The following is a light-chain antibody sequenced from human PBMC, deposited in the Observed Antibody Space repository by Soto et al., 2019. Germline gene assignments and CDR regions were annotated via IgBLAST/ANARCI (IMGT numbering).Light chain of an antibody. V-gene: IGLV7-46*01. Sequence: QTVVTQEPSLTVSPGGTVTLTCGSSTGADTSGHYPYWFQQKPGQAPRTLIYDTSNKHSWTPARFSGSLLGGKAALTLSGAQPEDEAEYYCLLSYSGAHVVFGGGTKLTVL. CDR3: LLSYSGAHVV. CDR2: DTS. J-gene: IGLJ2*01. CDR1: TGADTSGHY.